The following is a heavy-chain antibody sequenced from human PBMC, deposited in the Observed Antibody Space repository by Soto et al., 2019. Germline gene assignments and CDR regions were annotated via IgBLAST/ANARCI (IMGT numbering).Heavy chain of an antibody. V-gene: IGHV3-23*01. J-gene: IGHJ2*01. CDR1: GFTFSSQA. CDR2: ISGTGGGT. Sequence: EEQLLESGGGLVQPGGSLRLSCVASGFTFSSQAMSWVRQVPGKGLEWVSVISGTGGGTYYADSVQGRFTISRDNSQNTRYLQMNSLKAEDTATYYCAKDVANWYFDLWGRGTLVTVSS. D-gene: IGHD2-21*01. CDR3: AKDVANWYFDL.